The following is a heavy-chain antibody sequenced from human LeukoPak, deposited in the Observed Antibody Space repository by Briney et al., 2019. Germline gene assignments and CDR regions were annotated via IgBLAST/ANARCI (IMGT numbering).Heavy chain of an antibody. D-gene: IGHD6-19*01. CDR3: ARDEKRYSSGWYSCY. CDR1: GGTFSSYA. CDR2: IIPVLGIA. J-gene: IGHJ4*02. V-gene: IGHV1-69*04. Sequence: SVKVSCKASGGTFSSYAISWVRQAPGQGLEWMGRIIPVLGIANYAQKFQGRVTITADKSTSTAYMELSSLRSEDTAVYYCARDEKRYSSGWYSCYWGQGTLVTVSS.